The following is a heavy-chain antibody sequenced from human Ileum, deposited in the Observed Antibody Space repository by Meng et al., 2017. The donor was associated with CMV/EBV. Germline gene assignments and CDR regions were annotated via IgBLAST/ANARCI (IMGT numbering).Heavy chain of an antibody. CDR2: IKSDGTGI. J-gene: IGHJ4*02. CDR3: TRDYWGIPDY. Sequence: EVQVVESGGGLTQPGGSLRLSCAASGFTFSNYWMQWVRQVPGKGLVWVSRIKSDGTGITYVDSVKGRFTISRDNAKNTLYLQMTNLRVDDTAVYYCTRDYWGIPDYWGQGTLVTVSS. V-gene: IGHV3-74*01. CDR1: GFTFSNYW. D-gene: IGHD7-27*01.